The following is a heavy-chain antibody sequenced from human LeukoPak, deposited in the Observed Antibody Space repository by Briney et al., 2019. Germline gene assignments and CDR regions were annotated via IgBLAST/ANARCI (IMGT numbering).Heavy chain of an antibody. J-gene: IGHJ4*02. CDR3: ARRLLWFGELSG. Sequence: SETLSLTCTVSGGSISSSSYYWSWIRQPPGKGLEWIGEINHSGSTNYNPSLKSRVTISVDTSKNQFSLKLSSVTAADTAVYYCARRLLWFGELSGWGQGTLVTVSS. V-gene: IGHV4-39*07. D-gene: IGHD3-10*01. CDR2: INHSGST. CDR1: GGSISSSSYY.